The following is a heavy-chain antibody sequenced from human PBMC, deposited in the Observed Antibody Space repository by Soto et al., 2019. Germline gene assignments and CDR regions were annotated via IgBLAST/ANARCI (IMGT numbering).Heavy chain of an antibody. D-gene: IGHD3-3*01. CDR2: INHSGST. J-gene: IGHJ6*02. CDR1: GGSFSGYY. V-gene: IGHV4-34*01. CDR3: ARVRQGITIFGVVTRPPYYYYGMDV. Sequence: SETLSLTCAVYGGSFSGYYWSWIRQPPGKGLEWTGGINHSGSTNYNPSLKSRVTISVDTSKNQFSLKLSSVTAADTAVYYCARVRQGITIFGVVTRPPYYYYGMDVWGQGTTVTVSS.